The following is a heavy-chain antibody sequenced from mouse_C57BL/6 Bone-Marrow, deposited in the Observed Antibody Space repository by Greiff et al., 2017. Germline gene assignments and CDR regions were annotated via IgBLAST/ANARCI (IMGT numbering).Heavy chain of an antibody. CDR2: LDPSDSYT. CDR3: ARRWLYYGNDYYAMDY. D-gene: IGHD2-1*01. CDR1: GYTFTSYW. J-gene: IGHJ4*01. Sequence: QVQLQQPGAELVMPGASVKLSCKASGYTFTSYWMHWVKQRPGQGLEWIGELDPSDSYTNYNQKFKGKTTLTVDKSSSTAYMQLSSLTSEDSAVYYCARRWLYYGNDYYAMDYWGQGTSVTVSS. V-gene: IGHV1-69*01.